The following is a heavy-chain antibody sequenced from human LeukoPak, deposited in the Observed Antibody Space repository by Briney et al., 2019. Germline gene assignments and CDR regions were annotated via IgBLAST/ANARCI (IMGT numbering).Heavy chain of an antibody. J-gene: IGHJ4*02. CDR1: GFTFRSYA. CDR2: ISGSGGST. V-gene: IGHV3-23*01. CDR3: AKDLIGSSGWPSIFDY. Sequence: PGGSLRLSCAASGFTFRSYAMSWVRQAPGKGLEWVSAISGSGGSTYYADSVKGRFTISRDNSKNTLYLQMNSLRAEDTAVYYCAKDLIGSSGWPSIFDYWGQGTLVTVSS. D-gene: IGHD6-19*01.